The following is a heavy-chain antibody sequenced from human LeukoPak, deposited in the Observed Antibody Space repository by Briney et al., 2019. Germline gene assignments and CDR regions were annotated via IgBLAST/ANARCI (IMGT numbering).Heavy chain of an antibody. Sequence: SETLSLTCTVSGGSISSYYWSWIRQLPGKGLEWIGYIYYSGSTNYNPSLKSRVTISVDTSKNQFSLKLSSVTAADTAVYYCARGAAMVRDFDYWGQGTLVTVSS. V-gene: IGHV4-59*01. D-gene: IGHD5-18*01. J-gene: IGHJ4*02. CDR2: IYYSGST. CDR3: ARGAAMVRDFDY. CDR1: GGSISSYY.